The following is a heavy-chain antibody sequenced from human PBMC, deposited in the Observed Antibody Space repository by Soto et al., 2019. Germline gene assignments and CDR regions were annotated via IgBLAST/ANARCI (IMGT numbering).Heavy chain of an antibody. V-gene: IGHV4-31*09. J-gene: IGHJ4*02. CDR1: GGSFSSDSFI. D-gene: IGHD1-7*01. CDR2: INYSGTT. CDR3: ASRDPGTSVDY. Sequence: PSETLSLTCSVSGGSFSSDSFIWSWVRQFPGKGLEWIGYINYSGTTYYNPSLKSRVTISLDKSENQFSLKVTSLTAADTAVYYCASRDPGTSVDYWGQGTLVTVSS.